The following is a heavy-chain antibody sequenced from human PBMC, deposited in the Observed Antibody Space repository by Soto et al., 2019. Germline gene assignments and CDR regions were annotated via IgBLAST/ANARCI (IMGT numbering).Heavy chain of an antibody. CDR1: GYTFTSYG. CDR2: NSAYNGNT. Sequence: ASAKDSCKASGYTFTSYGISWLRQAQEQGLEWMGWNSAYNGNTNYAQKLQGRVTMTTDTSTSTAYMELRSLRSDDTAVYYCASLESVAGDDAFHIWGQGTIVTVSS. D-gene: IGHD6-13*01. J-gene: IGHJ3*02. CDR3: ASLESVAGDDAFHI. V-gene: IGHV1-18*04.